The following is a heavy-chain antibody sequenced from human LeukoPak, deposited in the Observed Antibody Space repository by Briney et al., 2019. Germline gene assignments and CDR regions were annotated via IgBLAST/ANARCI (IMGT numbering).Heavy chain of an antibody. Sequence: PGGSLRLSCAASGFTFSSYSMNWVRQAPGKGLEWVANIKQDGTEKYYVDSVKGRFTISRDNAKNSLYLQVNSLRVEDTAIYYCARETPDSSGWDWGQGTLVTVSS. CDR1: GFTFSSYS. J-gene: IGHJ4*02. D-gene: IGHD6-19*01. CDR2: IKQDGTEK. V-gene: IGHV3-7*01. CDR3: ARETPDSSGWD.